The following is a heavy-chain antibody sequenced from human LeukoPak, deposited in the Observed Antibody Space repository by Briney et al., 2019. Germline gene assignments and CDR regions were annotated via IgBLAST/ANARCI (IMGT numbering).Heavy chain of an antibody. V-gene: IGHV3-74*01. CDR3: ASDSPYYGMDV. J-gene: IGHJ6*02. CDR2: INSDGSAT. CDR1: GFPFSSYW. Sequence: GGSLRLSCAASGFPFSSYWMHWVRQAPGKGLLWVSRINSDGSATIYADSVRGRFTISRDNAKNTLYLQMSGLRVEDTAVYHCASDSPYYGMDVWGQGTTVTVSS.